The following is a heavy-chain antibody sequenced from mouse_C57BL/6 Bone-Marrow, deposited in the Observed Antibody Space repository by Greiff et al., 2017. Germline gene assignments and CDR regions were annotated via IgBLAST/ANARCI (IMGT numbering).Heavy chain of an antibody. D-gene: IGHD1-1*01. J-gene: IGHJ2*01. CDR3: ARGPTTVVDYFDY. CDR1: GFTFSSYA. CDR2: ISDGGSYT. Sequence: EVNVVESGGGLVKPGGSLKLSCAASGFTFSSYAMSWVRQTPEKRLEWVATISDGGSYTYYPDNVKGRFTISRDNAKNNLYLQMSHLKSEDTAMYYCARGPTTVVDYFDYWGQGTTLTVSS. V-gene: IGHV5-4*03.